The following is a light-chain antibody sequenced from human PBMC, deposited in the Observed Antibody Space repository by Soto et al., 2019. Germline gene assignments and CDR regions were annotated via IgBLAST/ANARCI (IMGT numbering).Light chain of an antibody. CDR3: QQYNSYWT. V-gene: IGKV1-5*03. CDR2: KAS. Sequence: QMSQSPSSLSASVGDRGTITCRASQSISSWLAWYQQKPGKAPKLLIYKASSLESGVPSRFSGSGSGTEFTLTISSLRPDDFATYYCQQYNSYWTFGQGTKVDIK. CDR1: QSISSW. J-gene: IGKJ1*01.